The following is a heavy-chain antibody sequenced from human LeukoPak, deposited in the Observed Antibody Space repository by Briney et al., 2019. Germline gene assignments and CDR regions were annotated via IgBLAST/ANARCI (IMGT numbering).Heavy chain of an antibody. J-gene: IGHJ3*02. Sequence: ASVKVSCKASGGTFSSYAMSWVRQAPGQGLEWMGGIIPIFGTPNYAQKFHGRVTITADKSTSTAYMELSSLRSEDTAVYYCARGQWLVSGFDIWGQGTMVTVSS. CDR1: GGTFSSYA. CDR3: ARGQWLVSGFDI. V-gene: IGHV1-69*06. D-gene: IGHD6-19*01. CDR2: IIPIFGTP.